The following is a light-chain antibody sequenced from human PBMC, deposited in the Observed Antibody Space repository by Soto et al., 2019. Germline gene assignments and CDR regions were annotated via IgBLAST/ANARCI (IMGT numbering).Light chain of an antibody. V-gene: IGKV1-5*01. Sequence: DIQMTQSPSTLSASVGDRVTITCRASQSISGWVAWYQQKPGKAPNLLISDASSLESGVPSRFSGSRSGTKFALTVSGLQPDDFATYYCQQYSSYSSFGQGTKVEIK. CDR1: QSISGW. J-gene: IGKJ2*01. CDR2: DAS. CDR3: QQYSSYSS.